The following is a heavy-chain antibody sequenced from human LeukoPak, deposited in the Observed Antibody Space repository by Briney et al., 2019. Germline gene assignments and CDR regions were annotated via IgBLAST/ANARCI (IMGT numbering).Heavy chain of an antibody. CDR3: ARVLDDYVWGSYRAKNWFDP. D-gene: IGHD3-16*02. CDR2: IYHSGST. V-gene: IGHV4-38-2*02. CDR1: GYSISSGYY. J-gene: IGHJ5*02. Sequence: SETLSLTCTVSGYSISSGYYWGWIRQPPGKGLEWIGSIYHSGSTYYNPSLKSRVTISVDTSKNQFSLKLSSVTAADTAVYYCARVLDDYVWGSYRAKNWFDPWGQGTLVTVSS.